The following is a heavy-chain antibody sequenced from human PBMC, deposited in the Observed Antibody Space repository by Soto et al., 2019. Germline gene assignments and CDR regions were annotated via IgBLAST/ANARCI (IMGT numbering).Heavy chain of an antibody. J-gene: IGHJ4*02. D-gene: IGHD3-16*01. Sequence: ASVKVSCKASGYTFTSYGISWVRQAPGQGLEWMGWISAYNGNTNYAQKHQGRVNMTTDTSTSTAYMELRSLRFDDTAVYYCARDPALGGPFDYWGQGTLVTVSS. CDR3: ARDPALGGPFDY. CDR2: ISAYNGNT. V-gene: IGHV1-18*01. CDR1: GYTFTSYG.